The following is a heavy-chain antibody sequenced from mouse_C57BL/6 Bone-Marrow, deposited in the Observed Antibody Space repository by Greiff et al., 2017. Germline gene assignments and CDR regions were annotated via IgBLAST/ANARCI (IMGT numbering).Heavy chain of an antibody. D-gene: IGHD2-5*01. CDR3: ARNGAYYSKIYYAMDY. CDR2: IDPSDSYT. V-gene: IGHV1-59*01. J-gene: IGHJ4*01. CDR1: GYTFTSYW. Sequence: QVQLQQSGAELVRPGTSVKLSCKASGYTFTSYWMHWVKQRPGQGLEWIGVIDPSDSYTNYNQKFKGKATLTVDTSSSTAYMQLSSLTSEDSAVYYCARNGAYYSKIYYAMDYWGQGTSGTVSS.